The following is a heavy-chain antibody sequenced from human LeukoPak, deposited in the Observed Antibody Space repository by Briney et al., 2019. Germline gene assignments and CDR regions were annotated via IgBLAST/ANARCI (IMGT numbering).Heavy chain of an antibody. Sequence: HPGGSMRLSCEASGFTFKASSINWVRQAPGRGLEWISYINSGSDIIYYTDSVKGRFTISRDNAKNSLYLQMNSLRAEDTAVYYCARARLRPAFDIWGQGTMVTVSS. J-gene: IGHJ3*02. CDR1: GFTFKASS. D-gene: IGHD4-17*01. CDR3: ARARLRPAFDI. V-gene: IGHV3-48*04. CDR2: INSGSDII.